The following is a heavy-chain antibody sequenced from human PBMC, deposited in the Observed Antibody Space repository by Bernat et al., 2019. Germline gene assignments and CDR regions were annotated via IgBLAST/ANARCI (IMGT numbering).Heavy chain of an antibody. Sequence: EVQLVESGGGLVKPGGSLRLSCAASGFTFSSYSMNWVRQAPGKGLEWVSSISSSSYIYYADSVKGRFTISRDNAKNSLYLQMNSLRAEDTAVYYCARDGSRGYSGYDYVYWGQGTLVTVSS. D-gene: IGHD5-12*01. V-gene: IGHV3-21*01. J-gene: IGHJ4*02. CDR2: ISSSSYI. CDR1: GFTFSSYS. CDR3: ARDGSRGYSGYDYVY.